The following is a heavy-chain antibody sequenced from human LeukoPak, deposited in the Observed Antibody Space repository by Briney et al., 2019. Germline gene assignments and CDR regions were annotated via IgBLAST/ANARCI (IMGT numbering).Heavy chain of an antibody. CDR2: IHYSGST. Sequence: SETLSLTCTVSGGSISSYYWSWIRQPPGKGLEWIGYIHYSGSTNYNPSLKSRATISVDTSKNQFSLKLSSVTAADTAVYYCARLSSSWPPNWFDPWGQGTLVTVSS. CDR3: ARLSSSWPPNWFDP. J-gene: IGHJ5*02. CDR1: GGSISSYY. V-gene: IGHV4-59*12. D-gene: IGHD6-13*01.